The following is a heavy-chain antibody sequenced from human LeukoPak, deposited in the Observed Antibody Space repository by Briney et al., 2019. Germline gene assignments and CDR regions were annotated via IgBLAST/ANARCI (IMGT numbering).Heavy chain of an antibody. J-gene: IGHJ4*02. D-gene: IGHD1-26*01. CDR1: GLTFSRYC. V-gene: IGHV3-7*03. Sequence: GGSVRVSCAASGLTFSRYCKRWVRLGPGKGLEWVANIKQDGSEKYYVDSVKGRFTISRDNAKNSLYLQMDSLRAEDTAVYYCARPSRSESFYWGQGTLVTVSS. CDR2: IKQDGSEK. CDR3: ARPSRSESFY.